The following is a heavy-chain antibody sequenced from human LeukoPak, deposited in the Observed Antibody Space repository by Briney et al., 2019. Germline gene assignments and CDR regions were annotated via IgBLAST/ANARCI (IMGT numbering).Heavy chain of an antibody. CDR2: IYTSGST. V-gene: IGHV4-4*07. Sequence: PSETLSLTCTVSGGSISSYYWSWIRQPAGKGLEWIGRIYTSGSTNYNPSLKSRVTIPVDKSKNQFSLKLSSVTAADTAVYYCARSRYCSSTSCPSYRFDYWGQGTLVTVSS. CDR3: ARSRYCSSTSCPSYRFDY. J-gene: IGHJ4*02. D-gene: IGHD2-2*01. CDR1: GGSISSYY.